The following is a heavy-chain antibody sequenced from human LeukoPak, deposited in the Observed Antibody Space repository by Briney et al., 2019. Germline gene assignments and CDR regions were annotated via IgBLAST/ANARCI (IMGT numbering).Heavy chain of an antibody. Sequence: PSETPSLTCTVSGGSISSSSYYWGWIRQPPGKGLEWIGSIYYSGSTYYNPSLKSRVTISVDTSKNQFSLKLSSVTAADTAVYYCARDYAMVRGVMSWGQGTLVTVSS. V-gene: IGHV4-39*07. CDR2: IYYSGST. CDR3: ARDYAMVRGVMS. J-gene: IGHJ4*02. CDR1: GGSISSSSYY. D-gene: IGHD3-10*01.